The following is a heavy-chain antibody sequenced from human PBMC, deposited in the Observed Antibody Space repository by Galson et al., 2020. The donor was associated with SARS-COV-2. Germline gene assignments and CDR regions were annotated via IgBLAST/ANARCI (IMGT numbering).Heavy chain of an antibody. CDR1: GFTFSSYG. CDR3: ARDFGWQMHDAFDI. CDR2: IWYDGSNK. J-gene: IGHJ3*02. Sequence: GGSLRLSCAASGFTFSSYGMHWVRQAPGKGLEWVAVIWYDGSNKYYADSVKGRFTISRDNSKNTLYLQMNSLRAEDTAVYYCARDFGWQMHDAFDIWGQGTMVTVSS. D-gene: IGHD3-16*01. V-gene: IGHV3-33*01.